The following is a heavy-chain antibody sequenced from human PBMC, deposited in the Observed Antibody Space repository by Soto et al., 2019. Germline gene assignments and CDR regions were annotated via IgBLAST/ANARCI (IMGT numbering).Heavy chain of an antibody. D-gene: IGHD3-9*01. CDR1: GYSISSSKW. V-gene: IGHV4-28*01. CDR2: IYYSRST. CDR3: SGGVHLDILTCYYIGELYYFFGMDV. J-gene: IGHJ6*02. Sequence: PSETLSLTCAVSGYSISSSKWWGWIRQPPGKGLEWIGYIYYSRSTNYNPSLKSRVTISVDTSKNQFSLKLSSVTAADTAVYYWSGGVHLDILTCYYIGELYYFFGMDVWGQGTTVTVSS.